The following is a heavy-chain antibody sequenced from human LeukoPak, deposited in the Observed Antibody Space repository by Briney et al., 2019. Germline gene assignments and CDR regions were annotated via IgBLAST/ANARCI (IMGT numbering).Heavy chain of an antibody. CDR2: INHSGST. D-gene: IGHD2-2*01. CDR1: GFTLSSYA. CDR3: ARGYCSSTSCYESNWFDP. V-gene: IGHV4-34*01. J-gene: IGHJ5*02. Sequence: GSLRLSCVVSGFTLSSYAMSWVRQPPGKGLEWIGEINHSGSTNYNPSLKSRVTISVDTSKNQFSLKLSSVTAADTAVYYCARGYCSSTSCYESNWFDPWGQGTLVTVSS.